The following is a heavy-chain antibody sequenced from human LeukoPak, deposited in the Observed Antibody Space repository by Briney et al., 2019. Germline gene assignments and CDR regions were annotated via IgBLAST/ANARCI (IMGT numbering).Heavy chain of an antibody. V-gene: IGHV3-74*01. CDR1: GFTFSSYW. CDR3: ARRGTMVRGPLDV. D-gene: IGHD3-10*01. J-gene: IGHJ6*04. CDR2: INSDGSST. Sequence: GGSLRLSCAAPGFTFSSYWMHWVRQAPGKGLVWVSRINSDGSSTSYADSVKGRFTISRDNAKNTLYLQMNSLRAEDTAVYYCARRGTMVRGPLDVWGKGTTVTISS.